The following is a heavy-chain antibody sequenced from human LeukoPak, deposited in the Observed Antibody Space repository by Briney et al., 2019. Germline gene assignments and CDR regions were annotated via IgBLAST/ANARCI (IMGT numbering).Heavy chain of an antibody. CDR1: GFTFRDFW. J-gene: IGHJ4*02. Sequence: GGSLRLSCAASGFTFRDFWMHWVRQAPGKGPVWVSRMSPGGSATYYADSVKGRFTISRDNAENTMYLQMSSLRAEDTAVYYCARDMWGTFDYWGQGALVTVSS. CDR3: ARDMWGTFDY. CDR2: MSPGGSAT. D-gene: IGHD7-27*01. V-gene: IGHV3-74*01.